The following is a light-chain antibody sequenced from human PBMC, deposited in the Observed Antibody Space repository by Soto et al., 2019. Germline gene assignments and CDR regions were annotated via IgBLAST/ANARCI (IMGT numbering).Light chain of an antibody. J-gene: IGLJ2*01. Sequence: QSVLTQPPSVSAAPGQKVTISCSGSSSNVGNNYVSWYQQLPGTAPKLLIYDNNQRPSGIPDRFSGSKSGTSATLGITGLQTGDGADYYCGTWDTSLSAWVFGGGTKLTVL. CDR1: SSNVGNNY. CDR3: GTWDTSLSAWV. V-gene: IGLV1-51*01. CDR2: DNN.